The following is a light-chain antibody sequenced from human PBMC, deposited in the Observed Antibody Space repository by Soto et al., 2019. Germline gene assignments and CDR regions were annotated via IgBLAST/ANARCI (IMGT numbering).Light chain of an antibody. Sequence: LTQPRSVSGSPGQSVTISCTGTSSDVGGYNYVSWYQQHPGKAPKLMIYDVSKRPSGVPDRFSGSKSGNTASLTISGLQAEDEADYYCCSYAGSYTDYVFGTGTKVTVL. CDR1: SSDVGGYNY. CDR2: DVS. J-gene: IGLJ1*01. V-gene: IGLV2-11*01. CDR3: CSYAGSYTDYV.